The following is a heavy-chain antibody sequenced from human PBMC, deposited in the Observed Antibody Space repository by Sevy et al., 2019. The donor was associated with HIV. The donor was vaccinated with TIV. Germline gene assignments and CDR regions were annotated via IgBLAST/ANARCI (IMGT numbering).Heavy chain of an antibody. CDR2: IYRGDNT. D-gene: IGHD3-22*01. CDR3: ARDRITYYYDSSGYYTSGYGMDV. CDR1: GFNVSSNY. J-gene: IGHJ6*02. V-gene: IGHV3-53*01. Sequence: GGSLRLSCAASGFNVSSNYMNWVRHAPGKGLEWVSVIYRGDNTYYADSVKGRFTISRDTSKNTLYLQMNSLRAEDTAVYYCARDRITYYYDSSGYYTSGYGMDVWGQGTTVTVSS.